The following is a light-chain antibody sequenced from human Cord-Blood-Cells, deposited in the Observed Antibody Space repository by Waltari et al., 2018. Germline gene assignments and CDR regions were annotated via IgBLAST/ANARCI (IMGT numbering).Light chain of an antibody. Sequence: DIVMTQSPDSLAVSLGERATINCKSSQSVLYSSNNKNYLAWYQQKPGQPPKLLIYWASTRESGVPVRFSGSVSGTDFTLTISSLQAEDVAVYYCQQYYSTPHTFGQGTKLEIK. CDR2: WAS. CDR3: QQYYSTPHT. J-gene: IGKJ2*01. CDR1: QSVLYSSNNKNY. V-gene: IGKV4-1*01.